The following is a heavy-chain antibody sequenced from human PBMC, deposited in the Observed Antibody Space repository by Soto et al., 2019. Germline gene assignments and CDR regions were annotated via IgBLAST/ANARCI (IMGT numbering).Heavy chain of an antibody. J-gene: IGHJ4*02. D-gene: IGHD3-22*01. CDR2: IKQDGSEK. CDR1: GFTFSSYW. Sequence: GGSLRLSCAASGFTFSSYWMSWVRQAPGKGLEWVANIKQDGSEKYYVDSEKGRFTISRDNAKNSLYLQMNSLRAEDTAVYYCARDPLRYYDSSGTTDYWGQGTLVTVSS. V-gene: IGHV3-7*03. CDR3: ARDPLRYYDSSGTTDY.